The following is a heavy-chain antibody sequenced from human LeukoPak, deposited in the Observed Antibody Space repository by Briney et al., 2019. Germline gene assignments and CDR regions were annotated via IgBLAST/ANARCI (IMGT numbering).Heavy chain of an antibody. D-gene: IGHD2-2*02. Sequence: SETLSLTCAVYGGSFSGYYWSWIRQPPGKGLEWIGEINHSGSTNYNPSLKSRVTISVDTSKNQFSLKLSSVTAADTAMYYCARENIVVVPAAIWYYYCYMDVWGKGTTVTVSS. J-gene: IGHJ6*03. CDR1: GGSFSGYY. CDR3: ARENIVVVPAAIWYYYCYMDV. CDR2: INHSGST. V-gene: IGHV4-34*01.